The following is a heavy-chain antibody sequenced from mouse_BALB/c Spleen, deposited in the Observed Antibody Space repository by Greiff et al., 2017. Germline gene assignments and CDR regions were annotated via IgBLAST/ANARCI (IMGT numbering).Heavy chain of an antibody. Sequence: VQLKESGPGLVAPSQSLSITCTVSGFSLTGYGVNWVRQPPGKGLEWLGMIWGDGSTDYNSALKSRLSISKDNSKSQVFLKMNSLQTDDTARYYCATIWNYYAMDYWGQGISVTVSS. CDR1: GFSLTGYG. CDR2: IWGDGST. J-gene: IGHJ4*01. CDR3: ATIWNYYAMDY. D-gene: IGHD1-1*02. V-gene: IGHV2-6-7*01.